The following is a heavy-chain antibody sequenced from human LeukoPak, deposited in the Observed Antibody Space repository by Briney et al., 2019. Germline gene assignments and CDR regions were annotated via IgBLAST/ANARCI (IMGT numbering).Heavy chain of an antibody. Sequence: GASVKVSCKASGYTFTGYYMHWVRQAPGQGLEWMGWINPNSGGTNYAQKFQGRVTMTRDTSISTAYMELSRLRSDDTAVYYCARARSFLYGSGSYYNLGDNWFDPWGQGTLVTVSS. V-gene: IGHV1-2*02. CDR1: GYTFTGYY. CDR3: ARARSFLYGSGSYYNLGDNWFDP. D-gene: IGHD3-10*01. CDR2: INPNSGGT. J-gene: IGHJ5*02.